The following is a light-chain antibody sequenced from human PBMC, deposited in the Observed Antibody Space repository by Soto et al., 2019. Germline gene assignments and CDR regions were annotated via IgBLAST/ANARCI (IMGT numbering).Light chain of an antibody. V-gene: IGKV3-11*01. CDR2: DAS. Sequence: IVLTQSPSTVSLSPGERATLSCRASQSVSSYLAWYQQKPGQAPRLLIYDASNRATGIPARFSGSGSGTDFTLTISSLEPEDFAVYYCQQRSNWPTTFGQGTRLEIK. CDR1: QSVSSY. J-gene: IGKJ5*01. CDR3: QQRSNWPTT.